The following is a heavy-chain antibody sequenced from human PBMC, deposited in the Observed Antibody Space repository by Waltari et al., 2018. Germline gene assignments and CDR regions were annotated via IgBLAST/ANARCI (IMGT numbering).Heavy chain of an antibody. Sequence: QVQLVQSGAEVKKPGSSVKVSCTASGGTFSSYAISWVRQAPGQGLEWMGRIIPILGIANYAQKFQGRVTITADKSTSTAYMELSSLRSEDTAVYYCATGDSSSWFGYWGQGTLVTVSS. J-gene: IGHJ4*02. D-gene: IGHD6-13*01. CDR2: IIPILGIA. V-gene: IGHV1-69*04. CDR1: GGTFSSYA. CDR3: ATGDSSSWFGY.